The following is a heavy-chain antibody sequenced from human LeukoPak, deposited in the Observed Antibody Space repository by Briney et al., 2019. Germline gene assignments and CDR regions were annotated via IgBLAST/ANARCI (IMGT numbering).Heavy chain of an antibody. V-gene: IGHV1-18*04. Sequence: ASVKVSCKASGFTFTNYGFSWVRQAPGQGREWMGWISANNGDTHYTQKFQGRVTMTTDTSTTTVYMELRSLTSDDSAVYYCARKPMAHAFDFWGQGTMVTVSS. CDR1: GFTFTNYG. J-gene: IGHJ3*01. D-gene: IGHD3-10*01. CDR3: ARKPMAHAFDF. CDR2: ISANNGDT.